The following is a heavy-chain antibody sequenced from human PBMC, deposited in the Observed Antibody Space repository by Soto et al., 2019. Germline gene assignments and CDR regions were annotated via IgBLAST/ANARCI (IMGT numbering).Heavy chain of an antibody. V-gene: IGHV5-51*01. CDR2: IFPDDSDT. Sequence: GESLKISCKASGYIIKNYWIGWVRQMPGQGLEWMGIIFPDDSDTRYSPSFQGHVTTSVDKSISTAYVQWSSLKASDSAIYYCFRGGVTSRTFDYWGQGTLVTVSS. J-gene: IGHJ4*02. CDR3: FRGGVTSRTFDY. D-gene: IGHD3-16*01. CDR1: GYIIKNYW.